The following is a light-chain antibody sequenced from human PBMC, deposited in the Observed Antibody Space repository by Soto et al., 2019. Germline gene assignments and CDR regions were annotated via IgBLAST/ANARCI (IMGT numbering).Light chain of an antibody. V-gene: IGKV3-15*01. CDR1: QSVSSN. J-gene: IGKJ2*01. CDR3: QQYNNWPRT. Sequence: EIVMTQSPATLSVSPGERATLSCRASQSVSSNLAWYQQKPGQAPRLLIYGASTRATGIPARFSGSGSGTEFTLTFSSLQSEDLAVYYCQQYNNWPRTFGQGTKLEIK. CDR2: GAS.